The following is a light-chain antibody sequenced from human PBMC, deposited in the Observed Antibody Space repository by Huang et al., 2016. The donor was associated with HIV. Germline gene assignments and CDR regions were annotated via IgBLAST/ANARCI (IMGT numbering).Light chain of an antibody. J-gene: IGKJ4*01. CDR2: VAY. Sequence: EVWLTQSPATLSVSPGERVTLSYRANQSISINLGWYQQKVGQVPRLRIYVAYARATGTPAKFSGSGSGTEFTLTINSLQSEDFAVYYCQQYNNWPPLTFGGGTKVEIK. CDR1: QSISIN. CDR3: QQYNNWPPLT. V-gene: IGKV3-15*01.